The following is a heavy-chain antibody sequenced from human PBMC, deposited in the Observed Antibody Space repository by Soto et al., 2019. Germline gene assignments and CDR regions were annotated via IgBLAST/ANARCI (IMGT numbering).Heavy chain of an antibody. CDR2: IYATGTT. Sequence: SETLSLTCTVSGASISGFYWSWIRKSAGKGLEWIGRIYATGTTDYNPSLKSRVMMSVDTSKKQFSLKLRSVTAADTAVYYCVRDGTKTLRDWFDPWGQGISVTGSS. CDR3: VRDGTKTLRDWFDP. CDR1: GASISGFY. V-gene: IGHV4-4*07. D-gene: IGHD1-1*01. J-gene: IGHJ5*02.